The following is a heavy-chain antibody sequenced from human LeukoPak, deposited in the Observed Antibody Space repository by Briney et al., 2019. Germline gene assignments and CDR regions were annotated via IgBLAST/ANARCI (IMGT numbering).Heavy chain of an antibody. V-gene: IGHV3-7*01. D-gene: IGHD5-18*01. CDR1: GFTFSSYS. J-gene: IGHJ6*03. CDR3: AREDGYSYGMNYYYYYYMDV. CDR2: IKQDGSEK. Sequence: GGSLRLSCAASGFTFSSYSMNWVRQAPGKGLEGVAHIKQDGSEKYYVDSVKGRFTISRDNAKNSLYLQMNSLRAEDTAVYYCAREDGYSYGMNYYYYYYMDVWGKGTTVTVSS.